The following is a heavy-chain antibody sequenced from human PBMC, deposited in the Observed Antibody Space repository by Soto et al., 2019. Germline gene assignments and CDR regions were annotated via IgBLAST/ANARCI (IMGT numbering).Heavy chain of an antibody. D-gene: IGHD4-4*01. Sequence: GASVKVSCKASGYSFTSYHIHWVRQAPGQGLEWMGIINPSGGSTTYAQRFQGRVTMTRDTSTSTLYMELNSLRSDDTVVYYCARDTGGNWFDPWGQGTLVTVSS. J-gene: IGHJ5*02. CDR2: INPSGGST. CDR3: ARDTGGNWFDP. V-gene: IGHV1-46*01. CDR1: GYSFTSYH.